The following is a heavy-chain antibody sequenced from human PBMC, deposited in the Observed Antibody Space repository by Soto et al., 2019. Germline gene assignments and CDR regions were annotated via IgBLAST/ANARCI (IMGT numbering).Heavy chain of an antibody. CDR3: ARSVSFRYQLLKRGMDV. CDR2: TIPIFGTA. Sequence: SVKVSCKASGGTFSSYAISWVRQAPGQGLEWMGGTIPIFGTANYAQKFQGRVTITADESTSTAYMELSSLRSEDTAVYYCARSVSFRYQLLKRGMDVWGQGTTVTVSS. D-gene: IGHD2-2*01. J-gene: IGHJ6*02. CDR1: GGTFSSYA. V-gene: IGHV1-69*13.